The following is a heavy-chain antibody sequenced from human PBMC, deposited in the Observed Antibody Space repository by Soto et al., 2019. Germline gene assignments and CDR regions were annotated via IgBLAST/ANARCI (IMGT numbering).Heavy chain of an antibody. V-gene: IGHV4-39*07. Sequence: SETLSLTCXVSGGSISSSSYYWGWIRQPPGKGLEWIGSIYYSGSTYYNPSLKSRVTISVDTSKNQFSLKLSSVTAADTAVYYCARGQVVAAQHWGQGTLVTAPQ. CDR3: ARGQVVAAQH. CDR1: GGSISSSSYY. D-gene: IGHD2-15*01. CDR2: IYYSGST. J-gene: IGHJ4*02.